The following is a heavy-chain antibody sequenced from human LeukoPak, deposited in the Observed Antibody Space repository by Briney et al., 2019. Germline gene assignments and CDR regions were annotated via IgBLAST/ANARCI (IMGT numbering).Heavy chain of an antibody. Sequence: ASVKVSCKASGYTFTGYYMHWVRQAPGQGLEWMGWINPNSGGTNYAQKFQGRVTMTRDTSISTAYMELSRLRSDGTAVYYCARPYLRRRLYFDYWGQGTLVTVSS. CDR3: ARPYLRRRLYFDY. J-gene: IGHJ4*02. CDR2: INPNSGGT. V-gene: IGHV1-2*02. CDR1: GYTFTGYY. D-gene: IGHD3-16*01.